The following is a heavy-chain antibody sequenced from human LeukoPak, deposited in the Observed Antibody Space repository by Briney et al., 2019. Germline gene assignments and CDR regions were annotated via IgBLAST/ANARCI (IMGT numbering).Heavy chain of an antibody. J-gene: IGHJ3*01. CDR2: IYYSGST. D-gene: IGHD3-22*01. Sequence: SETLSLTCTVSGGSISSSSYYWGWIRQPPGKGLEWIGSIYYSGSTYYNPSLKSRITISVDTSKNQFSLKLSSVTAADTAVYHCARDRAPLTMIIVVRSAFDVWGQGTMVTVSS. CDR1: GGSISSSSYY. V-gene: IGHV4-39*07. CDR3: ARDRAPLTMIIVVRSAFDV.